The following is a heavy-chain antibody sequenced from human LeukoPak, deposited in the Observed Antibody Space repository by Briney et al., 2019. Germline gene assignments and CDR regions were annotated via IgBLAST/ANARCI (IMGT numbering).Heavy chain of an antibody. CDR3: ARDSGESPYCGGDCYPY. V-gene: IGHV4-31*03. CDR2: IYYSGST. CDR1: GGSISSGGYY. J-gene: IGHJ4*02. Sequence: PAETLSLTCTVSGGSISSGGYYWSWIRQHPGKGLEWIIYIYYSGSTYYNPSLKSRITISVDTSKNQFSLKLSSVTAADTAVYYCARDSGESPYCGGDCYPYWGQGTLVTVSS. D-gene: IGHD2-21*02.